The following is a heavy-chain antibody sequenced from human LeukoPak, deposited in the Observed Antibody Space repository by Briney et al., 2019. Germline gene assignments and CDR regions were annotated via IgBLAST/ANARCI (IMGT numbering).Heavy chain of an antibody. CDR1: GGSISSYY. CDR3: ARSGSSSSAPYYYYGMDV. J-gene: IGHJ6*02. CDR2: IYYGGST. Sequence: SETLSLTCTVSGGSISSYYWSCIRQPPGKGLEWIGYIYYGGSTNYNPSLKSRVTISVDTSKNQFSLKLSSVTAADTAVYYCARSGSSSSAPYYYYGMDVWGQGTTVTVSS. D-gene: IGHD6-6*01. V-gene: IGHV4-59*01.